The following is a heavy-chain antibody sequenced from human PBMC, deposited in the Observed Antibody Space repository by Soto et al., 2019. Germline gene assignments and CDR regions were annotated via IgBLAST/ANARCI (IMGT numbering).Heavy chain of an antibody. J-gene: IGHJ3*02. CDR3: ARDLHSLSSSGAFDI. V-gene: IGHV1-2*02. CDR2: INPNSGGT. D-gene: IGHD6-6*01. CDR1: GYTFTGYY. Sequence: RASVKFSCKASGYTFTGYYMHWVRQAPGQGLEWMGWINPNSGGTNYAQKFQGRVTMTRDTSISTAYMELSRLRSDDTAVYYCARDLHSLSSSGAFDIWGQGTMVTVSS.